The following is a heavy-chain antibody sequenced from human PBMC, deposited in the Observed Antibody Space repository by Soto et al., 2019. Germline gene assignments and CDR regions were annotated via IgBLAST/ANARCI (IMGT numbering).Heavy chain of an antibody. CDR2: IYYGGNT. D-gene: IGHD1-26*01. CDR3: ARVGATRGSWFDP. CDR1: GGSISTSSYY. Sequence: KTSETLSLTCTVSGGSISTSSYYWGWIRQPPGKGLEWIGYIYYGGNTYYNSSLKSRLIMSVDTSKNHFSLKLNSVTAADTAVYHCARVGATRGSWFDPWGQGALVTVSS. J-gene: IGHJ5*02. V-gene: IGHV4-39*02.